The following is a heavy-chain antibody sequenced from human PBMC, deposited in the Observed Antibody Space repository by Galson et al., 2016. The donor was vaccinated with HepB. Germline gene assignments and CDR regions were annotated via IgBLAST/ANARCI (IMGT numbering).Heavy chain of an antibody. J-gene: IGHJ6*04. Sequence: SLRLSCAASGFTFSIYWMHWVRQSPQKGLVWVSGITSDGSSTTYADSVKGRFTISRDNARNTLFLQMKSLRAEDMAEYFCVRDLPPVGHHYYYGMDLWGKGTTVTVSS. CDR2: ITSDGSST. D-gene: IGHD1-26*01. CDR3: VRDLPPVGHHYYYGMDL. V-gene: IGHV3-74*01. CDR1: GFTFSIYW.